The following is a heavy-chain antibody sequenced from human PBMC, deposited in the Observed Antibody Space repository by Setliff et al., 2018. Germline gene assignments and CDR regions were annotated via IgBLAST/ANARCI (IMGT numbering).Heavy chain of an antibody. J-gene: IGHJ4*02. Sequence: ASVKVSCKASGYTFTSYAFSWVRQAPGQGLEWMGWISAYNGNTNYAQKFQGRVTMTTDTSTSTAYMELRSLRSEDTAVYYCARGYRGYYNFWSGSQIEYWGQGTLVTV. CDR2: ISAYNGNT. CDR3: ARGYRGYYNFWSGSQIEY. D-gene: IGHD3-3*01. CDR1: GYTFTSYA. V-gene: IGHV1-18*01.